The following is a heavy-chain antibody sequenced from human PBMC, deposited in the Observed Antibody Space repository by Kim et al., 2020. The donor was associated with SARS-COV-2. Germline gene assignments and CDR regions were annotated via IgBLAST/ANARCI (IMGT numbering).Heavy chain of an antibody. CDR3: ARVGRGGSCKLDY. D-gene: IGHD2-15*01. CDR2: IYYSGST. J-gene: IGHJ4*02. Sequence: SETLSLTCTVSGGSISSSSYYWGWIRQPPGKGLEWIGSIYYSGSTYYNPSLKSRVTISVDTSKNQFSLKLSSVTAADTAVYYCARVGRGGSCKLDYWGQGTLVTVSS. V-gene: IGHV4-39*07. CDR1: GGSISSSSYY.